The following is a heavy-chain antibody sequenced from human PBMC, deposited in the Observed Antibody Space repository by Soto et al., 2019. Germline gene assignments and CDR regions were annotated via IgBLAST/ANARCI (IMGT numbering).Heavy chain of an antibody. CDR2: ISSTGSNK. D-gene: IGHD6-19*01. V-gene: IGHV3-48*01. CDR1: GFTFTRYS. J-gene: IGHJ6*02. CDR3: ARASWQYYSSGWYSGGMDV. Sequence: PGGSLRLSCAASGFTFTRYSMNWVRQAPGKGLEWVSFISSTGSNKYYADSVKGRFTISRDNSKNTLYLQMNSLRAEDTAVYYCARASWQYYSSGWYSGGMDVWGQGTTVTVSS.